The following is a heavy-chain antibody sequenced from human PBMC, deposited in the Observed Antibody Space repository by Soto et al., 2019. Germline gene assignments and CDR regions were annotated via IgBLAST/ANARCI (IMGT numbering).Heavy chain of an antibody. J-gene: IGHJ4*02. CDR2: ISYDGSNK. V-gene: IGHV3-30-3*01. CDR1: GFTFSSYY. Sequence: QVQLVESGGGVVQSGRSLRLSCAASGFTFSSYYMYWVRPAPGKGLEWVAGISYDGSNKYYADSVKCLFTISRDNSKNTLYLQMSSLRAEDTAVYYCASVGGAPGYWGQGTLVTVAS. CDR3: ASVGGAPGY.